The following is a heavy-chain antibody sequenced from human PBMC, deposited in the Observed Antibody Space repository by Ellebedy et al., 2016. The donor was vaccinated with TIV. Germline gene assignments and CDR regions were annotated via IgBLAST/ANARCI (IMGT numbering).Heavy chain of an antibody. J-gene: IGHJ4*02. D-gene: IGHD2-21*02. V-gene: IGHV1-2*02. CDR3: ARAPVVVTIIPCDS. CDR1: GYTFTGYY. CDR2: INPNSGGT. Sequence: ASVKVSCXASGYTFTGYYIHWVRQAPGQGLEWMGWINPNSGGTNYAQKFQGRVTMTRDTSISTAYMDLSRLRSDDTAVYYCARAPVVVTIIPCDSWGQGTLVTVSS.